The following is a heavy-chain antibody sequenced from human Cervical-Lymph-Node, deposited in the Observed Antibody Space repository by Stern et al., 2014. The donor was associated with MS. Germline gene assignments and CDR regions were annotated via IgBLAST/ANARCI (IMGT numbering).Heavy chain of an antibody. CDR3: AKDKSSRWYYFDS. CDR2: ISWNGGRI. CDR1: GFMFADYA. J-gene: IGHJ4*02. V-gene: IGHV3-9*01. Sequence: QLVESGGGLVQPGRSLRLSCAASGFMFADYAMHWVRQAPGKGLEWVSGISWNGGRIAYVDSVKGRFTISRDNAKNSLYLQMNSLRPEDTALYYCAKDKSSRWYYFDSWGQGTLVTVSS. D-gene: IGHD4-23*01.